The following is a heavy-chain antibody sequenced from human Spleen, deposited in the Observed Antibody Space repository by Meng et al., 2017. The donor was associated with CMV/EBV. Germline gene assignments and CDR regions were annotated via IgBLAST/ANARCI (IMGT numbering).Heavy chain of an antibody. D-gene: IGHD3-3*01. CDR3: AREGGAATIFGPAYYYYGMDL. CDR2: IRSSGSTI. J-gene: IGHJ6*02. CDR1: GFTFSDFH. V-gene: IGHV3-11*01. Sequence: GGSLRLSCAASGFTFSDFHMSWIRQAPGKGLEWVSYIRSSGSTIYYADSVKGRFTISRDNGRNSLYLQMNNLRAEDTAVYYCAREGGAATIFGPAYYYYGMDLWGQGTTVTVSS.